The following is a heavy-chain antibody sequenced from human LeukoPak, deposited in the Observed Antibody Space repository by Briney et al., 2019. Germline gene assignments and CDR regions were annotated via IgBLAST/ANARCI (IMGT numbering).Heavy chain of an antibody. Sequence: GGSLRLSCAASGFTFSSYAMSWVRQAPGKGLEWVSVISGSGGSISYADSVKGRFTISRDNAKNSLYLQMNSLRAEDTAVYYCARDQRYCSSSSCPWEPFDYWGQGTLVTVSS. D-gene: IGHD2-2*01. CDR1: GFTFSSYA. CDR3: ARDQRYCSSSSCPWEPFDY. V-gene: IGHV3-23*01. CDR2: ISGSGGSI. J-gene: IGHJ4*02.